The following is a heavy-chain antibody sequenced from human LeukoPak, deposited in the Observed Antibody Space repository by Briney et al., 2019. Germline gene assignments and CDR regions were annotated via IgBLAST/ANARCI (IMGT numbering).Heavy chain of an antibody. CDR2: ISGSGGST. CDR1: GFTFSSYG. Sequence: GGSLRLSCAASGFTFSSYGMSWVRQAPGKGLEWVSAISGSGGSTYYADSVKGRFTISRDNSKNTLYLQMNSLRAEDTAVYYCAKASGYSYVTGYYYMDVWGKGTTVTVSS. D-gene: IGHD5-18*01. J-gene: IGHJ6*03. CDR3: AKASGYSYVTGYYYMDV. V-gene: IGHV3-23*01.